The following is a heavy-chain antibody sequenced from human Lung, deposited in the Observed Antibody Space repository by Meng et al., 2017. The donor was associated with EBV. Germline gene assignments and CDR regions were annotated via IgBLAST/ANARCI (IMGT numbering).Heavy chain of an antibody. CDR2: IYYSGST. CDR1: GGSISSGGYY. Sequence: QGQLKESRPGLVKPSQTLSLTCTVSGGSISSGGYYWSWIRQHPGKGLEWIGYIYYSGSTYYNPSLKSLVTISVDTSKNQFSLKLSSVTAADTAVYYCARVVAGRYNWFDPWGQGTLVTVSS. D-gene: IGHD6-6*01. J-gene: IGHJ5*02. V-gene: IGHV4-31*01. CDR3: ARVVAGRYNWFDP.